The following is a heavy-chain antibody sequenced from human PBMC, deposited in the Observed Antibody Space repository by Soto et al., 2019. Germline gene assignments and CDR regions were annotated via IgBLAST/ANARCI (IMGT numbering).Heavy chain of an antibody. D-gene: IGHD1-1*01. CDR1: SGPSSSHN. J-gene: IGHJ6*02. V-gene: IGHV4-59*08. CDR3: VRQGIGNLHGLVDV. Sequence: QVQLQQSGPGLVKPSETLSLTCSVSSGPSSSHNWGWIRQPPGRGLEWIGYVYSTGGTGYNPALKCRVTISAATSTNHISLPLTSVTAADTAVYYCVRQGIGNLHGLVDVWGQGTTVRVSS. CDR2: VYSTGGT.